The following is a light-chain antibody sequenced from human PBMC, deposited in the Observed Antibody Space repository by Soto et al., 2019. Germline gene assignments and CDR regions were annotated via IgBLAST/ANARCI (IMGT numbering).Light chain of an antibody. V-gene: IGKV3-11*01. J-gene: IGKJ1*01. CDR1: PSVTNF. CDR2: GAF. Sequence: EIVLTQSPASLSLSPGERATLSCRASPSVTNFLAWYQQKPGQAPRLLIYGAFNRATGIPARFSGSGSGTDFTLTISSLQPDDFATYYCQQYSTYPWTFGQGTKVEIK. CDR3: QQYSTYPWT.